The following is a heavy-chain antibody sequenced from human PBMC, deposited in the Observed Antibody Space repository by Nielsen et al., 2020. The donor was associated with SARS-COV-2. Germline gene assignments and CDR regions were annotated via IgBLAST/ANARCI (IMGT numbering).Heavy chain of an antibody. CDR3: ASHVYDILTDNWFDP. V-gene: IGHV3-11*01. CDR2: ISSSGSTI. D-gene: IGHD3-9*01. CDR1: GFTFSDYY. J-gene: IGHJ5*02. Sequence: GESLKISCAASGFTFSDYYMSWIRQAPGKGLEWVSYISSSGSTIYYADSVKGRFTISRDNAKNSLYLQMNSLRAEDTAVYYCASHVYDILTDNWFDPWGQGTLVTVSS.